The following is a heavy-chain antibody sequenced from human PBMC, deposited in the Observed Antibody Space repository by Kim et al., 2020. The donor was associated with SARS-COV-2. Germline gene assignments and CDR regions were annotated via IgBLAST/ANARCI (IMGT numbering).Heavy chain of an antibody. D-gene: IGHD3-22*01. Sequence: GGSLRLSCAASGFTFDDYAMHWVRQAPGKGLGWVSGISWNSGSIGYADSVKGRFTISRDNAKNSLYLQMNSLRAEDTALYYCAKDIHYYYDSSGYDYWGQGTLVTVSS. V-gene: IGHV3-9*01. CDR2: ISWNSGSI. J-gene: IGHJ4*02. CDR3: AKDIHYYYDSSGYDY. CDR1: GFTFDDYA.